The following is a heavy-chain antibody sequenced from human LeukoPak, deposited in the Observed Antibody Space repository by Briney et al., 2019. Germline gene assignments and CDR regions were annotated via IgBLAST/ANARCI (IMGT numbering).Heavy chain of an antibody. J-gene: IGHJ6*03. CDR2: INSNGGST. D-gene: IGHD2-21*02. CDR1: GFTFSSYA. V-gene: IGHV3-64*01. Sequence: GGSLRLSCAASGFTFSSYAMHWVRQAPGKGLEYVSAINSNGGSTYYANSVKGRFTISRDNSKNTLYLQMGSLRAEDMAVYYCARDYCGGDCYANYSYYYMDVWGKGTTVTVFS. CDR3: ARDYCGGDCYANYSYYYMDV.